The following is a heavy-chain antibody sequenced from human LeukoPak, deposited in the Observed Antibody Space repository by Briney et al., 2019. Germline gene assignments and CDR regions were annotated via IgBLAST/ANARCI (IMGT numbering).Heavy chain of an antibody. J-gene: IGHJ5*02. Sequence: SHTLSLPYAISGDSVSRDSEAWKWIRQSPSRGLEWLGRTHYRYKWYNDYAVSMESRIIINSDTSKNQFSLHLNSVTPEDTAVYYCARDLSGAVATTPGNWFDPWGQGTLVTVSS. CDR2: THYRYKWYN. D-gene: IGHD1-1*01. CDR1: GDSVSRDSEA. CDR3: ARDLSGAVATTPGNWFDP. V-gene: IGHV6-1*01.